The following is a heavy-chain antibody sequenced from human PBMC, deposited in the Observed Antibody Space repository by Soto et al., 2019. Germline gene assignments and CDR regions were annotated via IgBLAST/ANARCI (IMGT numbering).Heavy chain of an antibody. CDR2: IYPGDSDT. CDR1: GYSFSDYW. D-gene: IGHD2-2*01. Sequence: PGESLKISCKASGYSFSDYWIGWVRQMPGRGLEWMGIIYPGDSDTRYSASFQGQVTISADKSISTTFLQWSSLKASDTAMYYCARGVPAAMDYYYYGMDVWGQGTTVTVSS. CDR3: ARGVPAAMDYYYYGMDV. V-gene: IGHV5-51*01. J-gene: IGHJ6*02.